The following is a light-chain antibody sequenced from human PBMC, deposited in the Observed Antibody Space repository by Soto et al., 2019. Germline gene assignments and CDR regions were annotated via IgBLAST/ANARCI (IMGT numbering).Light chain of an antibody. J-gene: IGKJ1*01. CDR3: QQYGYTPRT. V-gene: IGKV3-11*01. CDR1: QSVSGY. Sequence: EIVLTQSPATLSLSPGERATLSCRASQSVSGYLAWYQQKPGQAPRLLIYGASSRATGVPARFSGSGSGTDFTLTISGLEPEDVSVYYCQQYGYTPRTFGQGTKVDIK. CDR2: GAS.